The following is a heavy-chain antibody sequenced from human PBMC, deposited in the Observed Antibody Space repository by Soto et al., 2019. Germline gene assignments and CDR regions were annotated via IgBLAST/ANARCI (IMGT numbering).Heavy chain of an antibody. CDR1: GYTLTSDG. J-gene: IGHJ3*02. CDR2: ISAYNGNT. D-gene: IGHD3-10*02. CDR3: ASMTGLFGSDAFDI. V-gene: IGHV1-18*01. Sequence: ASLKGSCKASGYTLTSDGVSWVRKATGQGLEWMGWISAYNGNTNYAQKLQGRVTMTTDTSTSTAYMELRSLRSDDTAVYYCASMTGLFGSDAFDIWGQGTIVTVSS.